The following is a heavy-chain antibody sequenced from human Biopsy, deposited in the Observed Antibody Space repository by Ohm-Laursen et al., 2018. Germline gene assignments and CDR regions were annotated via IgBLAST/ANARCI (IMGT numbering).Heavy chain of an antibody. J-gene: IGHJ4*02. D-gene: IGHD3-3*01. CDR1: DGSISSRNHY. Sequence: SQALSLTCRVSDGSISSRNHYWGWLRQPPGKGLEWIGHVYYSGSTFYNSSLESRVTVSVDTSKNQFHLRLTSMSASDTAVYYCARHSLDDFWSGAHYYFDYWGLGTLVTVSS. CDR3: ARHSLDDFWSGAHYYFDY. V-gene: IGHV4-39*01. CDR2: VYYSGST.